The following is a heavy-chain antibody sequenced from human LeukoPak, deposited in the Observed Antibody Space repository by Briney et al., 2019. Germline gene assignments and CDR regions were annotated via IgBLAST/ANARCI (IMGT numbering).Heavy chain of an antibody. V-gene: IGHV3-23*01. Sequence: GGSLRLSCAASGFTFSSYAMSWVRQAPGKGLEWVSAISGSGGSTYYADSVKGRFTISGDNSKNTLYLQMNSLRAEDTAVYYCAKSDRAYSSSWPADYWGQGTLVTVSS. CDR1: GFTFSSYA. D-gene: IGHD6-13*01. CDR3: AKSDRAYSSSWPADY. J-gene: IGHJ4*02. CDR2: ISGSGGST.